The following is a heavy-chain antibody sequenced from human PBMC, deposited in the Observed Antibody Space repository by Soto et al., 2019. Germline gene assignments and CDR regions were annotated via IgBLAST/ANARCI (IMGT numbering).Heavy chain of an antibody. CDR1: GGSVSIGSYY. Sequence: PSETLALSCTVSGGSVSIGSYYWSWIRQPPGKGLEWIGYIYYSGSTNYNPSLKSRVTISVDTSKNQFSLKLSSVTAADTAVYYCAREGARLTRFFDYWGQGTMVTVSS. J-gene: IGHJ4*02. V-gene: IGHV4-61*01. D-gene: IGHD6-6*01. CDR2: IYYSGST. CDR3: AREGARLTRFFDY.